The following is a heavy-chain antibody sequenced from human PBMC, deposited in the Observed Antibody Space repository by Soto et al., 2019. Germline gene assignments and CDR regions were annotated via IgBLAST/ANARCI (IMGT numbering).Heavy chain of an antibody. D-gene: IGHD5-18*01. J-gene: IGHJ5*02. V-gene: IGHV4-59*01. CDR1: GGSISSYY. Sequence: PSETLSLTCTVSGGSISSYYWSWIRQPPGKGLEWIGYIYYSGSTNYNPSLKSRVTISVDTSKNQFSLKLSSVTAADTAVYYCARGIKGYSYGYWFDPWGQGTLVTVSS. CDR2: IYYSGST. CDR3: ARGIKGYSYGYWFDP.